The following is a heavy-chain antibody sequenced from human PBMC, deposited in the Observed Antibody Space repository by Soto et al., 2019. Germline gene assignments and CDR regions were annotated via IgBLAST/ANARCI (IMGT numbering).Heavy chain of an antibody. CDR2: ISSAGAAA. D-gene: IGHD3-10*01. V-gene: IGHV3-11*01. CDR3: ARSRFHYASE. J-gene: IGHJ4*02. Sequence: QVQLVESGGALVQPGGSLRLSCAASGFSFSDYFMSWIRQAPGKGLERVSYISSAGAAAFSADSVKGRFITSTENAKDSLYLEMNTLRVEESAVYYCARSRFHYASEWGRGTLVTVSS. CDR1: GFSFSDYF.